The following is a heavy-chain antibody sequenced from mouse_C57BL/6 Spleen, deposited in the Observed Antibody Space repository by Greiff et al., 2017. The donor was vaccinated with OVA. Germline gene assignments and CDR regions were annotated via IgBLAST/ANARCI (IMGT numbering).Heavy chain of an antibody. D-gene: IGHD1-1*01. V-gene: IGHV1-69*01. CDR2: IDPSDSYT. CDR3: ARRGFYYGSSYDYFDY. J-gene: IGHJ2*01. Sequence: QVQLQQPGAELVMPGASVKLSCKASGYTFTSYWMHWVKQRPGQGLEWIGEIDPSDSYTNYNQKFKGKSTLTVDKSSSTAYMQLSSLTSEDSAVYYCARRGFYYGSSYDYFDYWGQGTTLTVSS. CDR1: GYTFTSYW.